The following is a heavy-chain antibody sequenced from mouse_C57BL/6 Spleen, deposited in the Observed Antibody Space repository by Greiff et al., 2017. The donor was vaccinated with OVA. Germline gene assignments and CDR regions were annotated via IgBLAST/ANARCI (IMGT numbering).Heavy chain of an antibody. V-gene: IGHV1-78*01. CDR3: ASGGDDDAGLAY. J-gene: IGHJ3*01. D-gene: IGHD2-4*01. CDR1: GYTFTDHT. Sequence: QVQLQQSDAELVPPVSSVKISCKVSGYTFTDHTIHWMKQRPEQGLEWIGYIYPRDGSTKYNEKFKGKATLTADKSSSTAYMQLNSLTSEDSAVYFCASGGDDDAGLAYWGQGTLVTVSA. CDR2: IYPRDGST.